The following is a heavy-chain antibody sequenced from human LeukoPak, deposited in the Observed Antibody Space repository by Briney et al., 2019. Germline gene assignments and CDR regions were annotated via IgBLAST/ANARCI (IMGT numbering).Heavy chain of an antibody. CDR3: AKIGRYSSGSGDFDY. Sequence: GGSLRLSCAASGFTFSSYAMSWVRQAPEKGLEWVSAISGSGGSTYYADSVKGRFTISRDNSKNTLYLQMNSLRAEDTAVYYCAKIGRYSSGSGDFDYWGQGTLVTVSS. D-gene: IGHD6-19*01. J-gene: IGHJ4*02. CDR1: GFTFSSYA. CDR2: ISGSGGST. V-gene: IGHV3-23*01.